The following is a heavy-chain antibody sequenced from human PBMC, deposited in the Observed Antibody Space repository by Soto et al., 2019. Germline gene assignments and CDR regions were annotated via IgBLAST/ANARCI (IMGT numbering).Heavy chain of an antibody. CDR2: INPNSGGT. Sequence: ASVKVSCKASGYTFTGYYMHWVRQAPGQGLEWMGWINPNSGGTNYAQKFQGWVTMTRDASISTAYMELSRLRSDDTAVYYCARARVVPATQIKYYFDYWGQGTLVTVSS. J-gene: IGHJ4*02. V-gene: IGHV1-2*04. D-gene: IGHD2-2*01. CDR1: GYTFTGYY. CDR3: ARARVVPATQIKYYFDY.